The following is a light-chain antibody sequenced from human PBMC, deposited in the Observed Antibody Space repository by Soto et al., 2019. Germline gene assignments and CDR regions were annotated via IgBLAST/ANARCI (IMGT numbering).Light chain of an antibody. CDR3: QQYGNSPRT. CDR1: QSVSSSY. CDR2: GAS. J-gene: IGKJ4*01. V-gene: IGKV3-20*01. Sequence: EIVLTQSPGTLSLSPGERATLSCRASQSVSSSYLAWYQQRPGQAPRLLIYGASNRATGIPDRFSGSGSGKEFTLTISRLEPEYFAVYFCQQYGNSPRTFGGGTKVDIK.